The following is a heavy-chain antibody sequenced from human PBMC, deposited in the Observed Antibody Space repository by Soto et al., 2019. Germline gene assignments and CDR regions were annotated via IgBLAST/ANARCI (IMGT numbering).Heavy chain of an antibody. CDR2: IKSKTDGGTT. J-gene: IGHJ4*02. D-gene: IGHD2-15*01. Sequence: GGSLRLSCAASGFTFSNAWMSWVRQAPGKGLEWVGRIKSKTDGGTTDYAAPVKGRFTISRDDSKNTLYLQMNSLKTEDTAVYYCTTEDVVVVAATPQRIDYWRQGTLVTVSS. V-gene: IGHV3-15*01. CDR1: GFTFSNAW. CDR3: TTEDVVVVAATPQRIDY.